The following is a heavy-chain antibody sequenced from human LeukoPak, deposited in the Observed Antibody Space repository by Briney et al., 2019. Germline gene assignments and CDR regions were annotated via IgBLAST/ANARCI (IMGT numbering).Heavy chain of an antibody. CDR3: AREREAYCGGDCFYGYYYYYMDV. V-gene: IGHV3-23*01. CDR1: GFTFSSYA. Sequence: GGSLRLSCAASGFTFSSYAMSWVRQAPGKGLEWVSAISGSGGSTYYADSVKGRFTISRDKSKNSLYLQMNSLRAEDTAVYYCAREREAYCGGDCFYGYYYYYMDVWGKGTTVTVSS. D-gene: IGHD2-21*02. J-gene: IGHJ6*03. CDR2: ISGSGGST.